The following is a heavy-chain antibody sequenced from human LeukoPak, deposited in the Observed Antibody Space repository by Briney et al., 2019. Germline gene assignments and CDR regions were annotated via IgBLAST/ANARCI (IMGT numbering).Heavy chain of an antibody. V-gene: IGHV1-2*02. CDR2: INPNSGGT. D-gene: IGHD3-3*01. Sequence: ASVKVSCKASGYTFTGYYVHWVRQAPGQGLEWMGWINPNSGGTNYAQKFQGRVTMTRDTSISTAYMELSRLRSDDTAVYYCARAPNSLRFLPIGLPSGYWGQGTLVTVSS. J-gene: IGHJ4*02. CDR1: GYTFTGYY. CDR3: ARAPNSLRFLPIGLPSGY.